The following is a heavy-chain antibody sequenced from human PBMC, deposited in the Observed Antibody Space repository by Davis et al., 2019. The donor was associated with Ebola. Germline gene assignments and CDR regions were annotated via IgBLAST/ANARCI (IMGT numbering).Heavy chain of an antibody. Sequence: ASVKVSCKASGYTFTSYYMHWVRQAPGQGLEWMGIINPSGGTTRYAQKFQGRVTITADKSTSTAYMELSSLRSEDTAVYYCATGGDTDYWGQGTLVTVSS. CDR2: INPSGGTT. D-gene: IGHD5-18*01. J-gene: IGHJ4*02. V-gene: IGHV1-46*01. CDR3: ATGGDTDY. CDR1: GYTFTSYY.